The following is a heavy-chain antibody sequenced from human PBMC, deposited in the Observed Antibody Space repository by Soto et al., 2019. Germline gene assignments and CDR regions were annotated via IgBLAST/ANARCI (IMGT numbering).Heavy chain of an antibody. J-gene: IGHJ6*02. D-gene: IGHD2-15*01. V-gene: IGHV1-69*13. CDR1: GGTFSSYA. CDR3: ARAGSSYAAGAYYYCGMDV. CDR2: IILIFGTA. Sequence: SVKVSCKASGGTFSSYAISWVRQAPGQGLEWMGGIILIFGTANYAQKFQGRVTITADESTSTAYMELSSLRSEDTAVYYCARAGSSYAAGAYYYCGMDVWGQGTTVTVSS.